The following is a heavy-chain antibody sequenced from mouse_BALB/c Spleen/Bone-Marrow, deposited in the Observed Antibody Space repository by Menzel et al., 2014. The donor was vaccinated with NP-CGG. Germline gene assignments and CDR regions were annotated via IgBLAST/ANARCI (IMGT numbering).Heavy chain of an antibody. CDR1: GYSFTDYN. J-gene: IGHJ1*01. Sequence: EVQLQESGPELVKPGASVKVSCKASGYSFTDYNMYWVKQSHGKSLEWIGYIGPYNGGTTYNQKFKGKATLTADKSSSTPFMHLNTLTSEDSSVYYCTREHGCYFDVWGAGTTVTVSS. CDR3: TREHGCYFDV. V-gene: IGHV1S135*01. CDR2: IGPYNGGT.